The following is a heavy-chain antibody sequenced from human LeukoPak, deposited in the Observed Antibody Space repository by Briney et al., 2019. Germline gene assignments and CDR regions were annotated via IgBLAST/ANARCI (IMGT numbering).Heavy chain of an antibody. D-gene: IGHD3-10*01. V-gene: IGHV4-59*11. Sequence: SETLSLTCTVSGGSISSHYWSWIRQPPGKGLEWIGYIYYSGSTNYNPSLKSRVTISVDTSKNQCSLKLSSVTAADTGVYYCARVLRRITMVRGVIRPFGNWFDPWGQGTLVTVSS. CDR1: GGSISSHY. CDR3: ARVLRRITMVRGVIRPFGNWFDP. CDR2: IYYSGST. J-gene: IGHJ5*02.